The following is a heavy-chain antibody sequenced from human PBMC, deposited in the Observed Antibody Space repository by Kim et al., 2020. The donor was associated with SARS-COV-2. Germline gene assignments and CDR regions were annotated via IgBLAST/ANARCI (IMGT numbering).Heavy chain of an antibody. CDR1: GYTFTNYL. J-gene: IGHJ4*02. V-gene: IGHV1-3*01. CDR3: AREGYFDSSGYYVY. Sequence: ASVKVSCKASGYTFTNYLMHWVRQAPGQRLEWMGWINAGNGNTKYSQKFQGRVTIARDTSASTAYMELSSLRSEDTAVYYCAREGYFDSSGYYVYWGQGTLVTVPS. D-gene: IGHD3-22*01. CDR2: INAGNGNT.